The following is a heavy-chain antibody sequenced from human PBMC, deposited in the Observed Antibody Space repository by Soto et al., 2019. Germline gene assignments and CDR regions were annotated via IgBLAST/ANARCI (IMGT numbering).Heavy chain of an antibody. CDR2: INRSGST. CDR3: ARRGITAGGREGFDI. J-gene: IGHJ3*02. Sequence: QVQLQQWGAGLLKPSETLSLTCAVYGGLSSGYYWSWIRQPPGKGLEWIGEINRSGSTIYNPSLQSRVTILVDTSKNQFSLKLSSVTAADTAVYFCARRGITAGGREGFDIWGQGTMVTVSS. V-gene: IGHV4-34*01. D-gene: IGHD6-13*01. CDR1: GGLSSGYY.